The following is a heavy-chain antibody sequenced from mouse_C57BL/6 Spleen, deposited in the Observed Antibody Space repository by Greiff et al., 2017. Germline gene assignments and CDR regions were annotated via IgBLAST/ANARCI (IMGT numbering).Heavy chain of an antibody. V-gene: IGHV3-6*01. CDR2: ISYDGSN. D-gene: IGHD3-2*02. J-gene: IGHJ2*01. CDR3: ARKAPYYFDY. CDR1: GYSITSGYY. Sequence: ESGPGLVKPSRSLSLTCSVTGYSITSGYYWNWIRQFPGNKLEWMGYISYDGSNNYNPSLKNRISITRDTSKNQFFLKLNSVTTEDTATYYCARKAPYYFDYWGQGTTLTVSS.